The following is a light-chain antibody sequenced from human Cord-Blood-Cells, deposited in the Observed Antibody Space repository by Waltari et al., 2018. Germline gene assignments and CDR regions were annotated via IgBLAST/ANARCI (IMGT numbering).Light chain of an antibody. V-gene: IGLV1-47*01. CDR2: RNN. CDR3: AAWDDSLSGPV. Sequence: QSVLTQPPSASGTPGQRVTIPCSGSSSNIGSNYAYWYQQLPGTAPKLLIYRNNQRPSGVPDRFSGSKSGTSASLAISGLRSEDEADYYCAAWDDSLSGPVFGGGTKLTVL. CDR1: SSNIGSNY. J-gene: IGLJ3*02.